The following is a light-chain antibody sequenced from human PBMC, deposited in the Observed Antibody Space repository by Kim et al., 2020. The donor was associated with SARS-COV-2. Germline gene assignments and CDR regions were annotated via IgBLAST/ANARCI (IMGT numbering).Light chain of an antibody. CDR2: DVS. J-gene: IGLJ1*01. CDR1: SSDVGGYNY. CDR3: SSYTSSSTSR. V-gene: IGLV2-14*03. Sequence: GPSITISCTGTSSDVGGYNYVSWYQQHPGKAPKLMIYDVSNRPSGVSNRFSGSKSGNTASLTISGLQAEDEADYYCSSYTSSSTSRFGTGTKVTVL.